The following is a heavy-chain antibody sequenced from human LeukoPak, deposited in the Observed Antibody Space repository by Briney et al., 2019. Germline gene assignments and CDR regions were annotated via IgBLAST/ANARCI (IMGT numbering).Heavy chain of an antibody. CDR2: IVGRGSST. CDR1: GFIFSNYA. CDR3: AKWGDYDILTGYYDSDY. D-gene: IGHD3-9*01. Sequence: GASLRLSCAASGFIFSNYAMSWVRQAPGKGLEWVSAIVGRGSSTYYADSVKGRFTISRDNSKNTLYLQLNRLRAEDTAVYYCAKWGDYDILTGYYDSDYWGREPWSPSPQ. J-gene: IGHJ4*02. V-gene: IGHV3-23*01.